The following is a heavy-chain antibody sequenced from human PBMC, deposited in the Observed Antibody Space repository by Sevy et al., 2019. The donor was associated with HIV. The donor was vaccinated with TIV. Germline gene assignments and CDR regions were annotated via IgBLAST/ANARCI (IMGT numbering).Heavy chain of an antibody. J-gene: IGHJ4*02. D-gene: IGHD1-26*01. CDR1: AGSITSLY. Sequence: SETLSLTCTVSAGSITSLYWNWIRQPPGKGLEWIANIYYNGHINYNPSFKSRVTLSLDTSKNQFSLRLSSVTAADTAMYYCAGENAWGRGYSWGQGTLVTVSS. CDR2: IYYNGHI. V-gene: IGHV4-59*08. CDR3: AGENAWGRGYS.